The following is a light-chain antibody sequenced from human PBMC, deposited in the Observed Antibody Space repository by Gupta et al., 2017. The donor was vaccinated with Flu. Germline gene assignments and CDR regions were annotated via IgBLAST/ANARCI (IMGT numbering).Light chain of an antibody. CDR1: SDVGNYNR. CDR3: TSYTSSYTYL. J-gene: IGLJ1*01. V-gene: IGLV2-18*02. Sequence: SDVGNYNRVSWYQQPPDTAPKLMIYEVSNRPSGVPDRFSGSKSGNTASLTISGLQAEDEADYYCTSYTSSYTYLFGTGTKVTVL. CDR2: EVS.